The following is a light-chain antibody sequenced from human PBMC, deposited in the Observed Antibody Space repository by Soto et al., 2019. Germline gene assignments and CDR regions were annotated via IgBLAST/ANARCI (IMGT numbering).Light chain of an antibody. CDR1: QSVSSSY. J-gene: IGKJ5*01. CDR2: VAS. Sequence: EIVLTQSPGTLSLSPGERATLSCRASQSVSSSYLAWYQHKPGQAPRLLIYVASSRATGIPDRFSGNGSGTDFTHTISRLEPEDVAVYYCQQYGSSPQTFGQGTRLEIK. V-gene: IGKV3-20*01. CDR3: QQYGSSPQT.